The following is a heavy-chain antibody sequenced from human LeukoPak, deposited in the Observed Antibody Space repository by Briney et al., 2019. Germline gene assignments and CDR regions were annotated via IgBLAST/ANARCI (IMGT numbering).Heavy chain of an antibody. Sequence: GGSLRLSCAAAAFSFSSYAMIWGGQAPGEGVEWVSAISGGGGGTYYADSVKGRFTISRDNSKNTLYLQMNSLRGEDTAVYYCAKGRYYFDCWGQGTLVTVSS. CDR2: ISGGGGGT. CDR1: AFSFSSYA. V-gene: IGHV3-23*01. CDR3: AKGRYYFDC. J-gene: IGHJ4*02. D-gene: IGHD3-16*01.